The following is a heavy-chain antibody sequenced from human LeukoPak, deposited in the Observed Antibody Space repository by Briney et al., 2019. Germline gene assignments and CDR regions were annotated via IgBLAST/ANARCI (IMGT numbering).Heavy chain of an antibody. CDR3: TRGGPEGSGYSYGSHDY. Sequence: EASVKVSCKASGFTVTGYYMHWVRQAPGQGLEWMGWINPNSGATDYAQKCQGRVTMTRDTSISTVYMELSRLRSDDTAVYYCTRGGPEGSGYSYGSHDYWGQGTLVTVSS. V-gene: IGHV1-2*02. CDR2: INPNSGAT. D-gene: IGHD5-18*01. CDR1: GFTVTGYY. J-gene: IGHJ4*02.